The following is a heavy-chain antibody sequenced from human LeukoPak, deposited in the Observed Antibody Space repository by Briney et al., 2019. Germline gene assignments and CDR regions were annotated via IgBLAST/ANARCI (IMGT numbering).Heavy chain of an antibody. D-gene: IGHD3-22*01. Sequence: PSETLSLTCTVSGGSISSYYWSWIRQPPGKGLEWIGYIYYSGSTNYNPSLKSRVTISVDTSKNQFSLKLSSVTAAETAVYYCARRPYYYDSSGYAHFDYWGQGTLVTVSS. V-gene: IGHV4-59*08. CDR2: IYYSGST. J-gene: IGHJ4*02. CDR1: GGSISSYY. CDR3: ARRPYYYDSSGYAHFDY.